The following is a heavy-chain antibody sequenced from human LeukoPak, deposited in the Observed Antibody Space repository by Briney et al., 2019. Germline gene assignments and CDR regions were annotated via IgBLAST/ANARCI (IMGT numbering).Heavy chain of an antibody. CDR3: ARRKTYSSSWYPFDS. D-gene: IGHD6-13*01. V-gene: IGHV4-39*07. CDR2: IFYSGST. Sequence: SETLSLTCTVSGGSISSSSYCWGWIRQPPGKGLEWLGSIFYSGSTYYNPSLKSRVTISVDTSKNQFSLNLGSATAADTAVYYCARRKTYSSSWYPFDSWGQGTLVTVSS. J-gene: IGHJ4*02. CDR1: GGSISSSSYC.